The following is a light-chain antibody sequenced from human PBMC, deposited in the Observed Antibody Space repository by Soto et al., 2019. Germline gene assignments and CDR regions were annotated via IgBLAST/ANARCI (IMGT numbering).Light chain of an antibody. CDR1: QGISSY. J-gene: IGKJ1*01. CDR3: QRLQT. V-gene: IGKV1-9*01. CDR2: AAS. Sequence: DLQLTPSPSFLSASVGDRVTITCRASQGISSYLAWYQQKPGTAPKLLIFAASTLQSGVPSRFSGSGSGTEFTLTINNLQPEDFATYYCQRLQTFGQGTRVEIK.